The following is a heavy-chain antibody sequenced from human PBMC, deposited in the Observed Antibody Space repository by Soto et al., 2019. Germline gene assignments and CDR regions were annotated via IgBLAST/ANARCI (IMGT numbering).Heavy chain of an antibody. CDR3: ARDPSYGDYSYYGMDV. CDR1: GGSISSGGYY. CDR2: ISYSGKT. Sequence: QVQLQESGPGLVKPSQTLSLKCTVSGGSISSGGYYWTWIRQRPGKGLEWIGSISYSGKTYHSPSLKSRVTISVDTSKNHFSLRLTSVTAADTAVYYCARDPSYGDYSYYGMDVWGQGTTVTVSS. V-gene: IGHV4-31*02. J-gene: IGHJ6*02. D-gene: IGHD4-17*01.